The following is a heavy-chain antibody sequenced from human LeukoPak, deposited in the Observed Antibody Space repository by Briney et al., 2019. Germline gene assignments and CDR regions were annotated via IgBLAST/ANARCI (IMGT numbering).Heavy chain of an antibody. J-gene: IGHJ4*02. CDR2: INPNSGGT. CDR3: ARVQSQYCSGGSCNFDY. V-gene: IGHV1-2*02. CDR1: GYTFTGYY. D-gene: IGHD2-15*01. Sequence: ASVKVSCTASGYTFTGYYMHWVRQAPGQGLEWMGWINPNSGGTNYAQKFQGRVTMTRDTSISTAYMELSRLRSDDTAVYYCARVQSQYCSGGSCNFDYWGQGTLVTVSS.